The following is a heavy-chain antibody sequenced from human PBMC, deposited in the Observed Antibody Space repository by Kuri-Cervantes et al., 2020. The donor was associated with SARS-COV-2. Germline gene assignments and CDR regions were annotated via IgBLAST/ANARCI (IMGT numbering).Heavy chain of an antibody. CDR3: ARDSPTLYTRRRRGVAIPSFDY. J-gene: IGHJ4*02. CDR2: IYRKSSGT. V-gene: IGHV1-2*02. Sequence: ASVKVSCKASGYTFTGYYIHWVRQAPGQGLEWMGWIYRKSSGTNLAQMFQDRVTMTRDTSISTAYMELRSLRSDDTAVYYCARDSPTLYTRRRRGVAIPSFDYWGQGTLVTVSS. CDR1: GYTFTGYY. D-gene: IGHD2-15*01.